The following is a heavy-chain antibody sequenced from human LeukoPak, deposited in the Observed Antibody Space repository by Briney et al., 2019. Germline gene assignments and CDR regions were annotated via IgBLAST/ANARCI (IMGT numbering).Heavy chain of an antibody. D-gene: IGHD3-16*02. CDR1: GFTFSSYS. V-gene: IGHV3-7*01. CDR2: IKQDGSEK. J-gene: IGHJ4*02. Sequence: GGSLRLSCAASGFTFSSYSMNWVRQAPGKGLEWVANIKQDGSEKYYVDSVKGRFTISRDNAKNSLYLQMNSLRAEDTAVYYCARDIGLFDYWGQGTLVTVSS. CDR3: ARDIGLFDY.